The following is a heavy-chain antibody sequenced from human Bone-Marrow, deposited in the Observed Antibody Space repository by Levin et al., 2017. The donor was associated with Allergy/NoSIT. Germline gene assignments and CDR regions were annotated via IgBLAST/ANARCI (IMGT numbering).Heavy chain of an antibody. V-gene: IGHV3-23*01. Sequence: GGSLRLSCAASGFSFSDYSVSWVRQAPGKGLEWISVISDDGSVTFYADSVKGRFTISRDNSKSTLFLQMNSLRAEDTAIYYCARKYCSAHNCHFDYWGQGTLVSVSS. CDR3: ARKYCSAHNCHFDY. CDR1: GFSFSDYS. D-gene: IGHD2-15*01. CDR2: ISDDGSVT. J-gene: IGHJ4*02.